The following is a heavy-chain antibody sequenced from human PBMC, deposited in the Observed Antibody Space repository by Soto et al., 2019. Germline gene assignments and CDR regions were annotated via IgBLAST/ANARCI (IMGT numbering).Heavy chain of an antibody. J-gene: IGHJ4*02. CDR1: GYTFTSYG. V-gene: IGHV1-18*01. D-gene: IGHD3-3*01. CDR2: ISAYNGNT. Sequence: GASLKVSCKASGYTFTSYGISWVRQAPGQGLEWMGWISAYNGNTNYAQKLQGRVTMTTDTSTSTAYMELRSLRSDDTAVYYCARVRYPGGRVAPPYYDFWSGYSFYFDYWGQGTLVTVSS. CDR3: ARVRYPGGRVAPPYYDFWSGYSFYFDY.